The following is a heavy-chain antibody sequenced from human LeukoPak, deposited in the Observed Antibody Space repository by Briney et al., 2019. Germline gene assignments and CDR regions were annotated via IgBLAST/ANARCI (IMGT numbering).Heavy chain of an antibody. CDR2: INPNSGGT. CDR1: GYTFTGYY. CDR3: ARTRPLCFGYNMDV. V-gene: IGHV1-2*02. J-gene: IGHJ6*03. Sequence: ASVKVSCKASGYTFTGYYMRWVRQAPGQGLEWMGWINPNSGGTNYAQKFQGRVTMTRDTSISTAYMELSRLRSDDTAVYYCARTRPLCFGYNMDVWGKGTTVTVSS. D-gene: IGHD3-10*01.